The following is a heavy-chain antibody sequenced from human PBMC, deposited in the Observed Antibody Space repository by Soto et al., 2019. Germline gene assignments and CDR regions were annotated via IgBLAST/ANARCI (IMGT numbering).Heavy chain of an antibody. D-gene: IGHD6-13*01. Sequence: GGSLRLSCAASGFSFRSLAMHWVRQAPGKGLEWVALVSFDGSSTYYAESVKGRFTASRDNSKDTLHLQMNSLRADDTAVHYCGVNKSEAAAAAFDIWGQGTMFTV. CDR1: GFSFRSLA. V-gene: IGHV3-30*03. CDR2: VSFDGSST. CDR3: GVNKSEAAAAAFDI. J-gene: IGHJ3*02.